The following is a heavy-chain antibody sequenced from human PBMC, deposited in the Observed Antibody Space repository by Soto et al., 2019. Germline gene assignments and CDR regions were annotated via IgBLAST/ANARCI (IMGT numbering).Heavy chain of an antibody. CDR3: ARDYGGSIDN. D-gene: IGHD6-25*01. CDR2: MSFDGNEK. CDR1: GFSFHNYG. J-gene: IGHJ4*02. V-gene: IGHV3-30*03. Sequence: QVQLVESGAGVVQPGRSLRLSCAASGFSFHNYGVHWVRQAPGKGLEWLAFMSFDGNEKYYVDSVRGRVDIFRDNSENTVYLQLNSLTIEDTSIYYCARDYGGSIDNWGQGTLVLVSS.